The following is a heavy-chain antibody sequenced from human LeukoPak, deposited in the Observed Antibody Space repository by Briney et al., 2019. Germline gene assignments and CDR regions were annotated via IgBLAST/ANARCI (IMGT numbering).Heavy chain of an antibody. D-gene: IGHD3-9*01. Sequence: GGSLRLSCAASGFTFSNYEMNWVRQAPGKGLEWISHISNFGDIIHYADSVKGRFTISRDNSKNTLYLQMNNLRAEDTAIYYCAKAANYDILTGYYLDYWGQGTLVTVSS. CDR1: GFTFSNYE. J-gene: IGHJ4*02. CDR2: ISNFGDII. CDR3: AKAANYDILTGYYLDY. V-gene: IGHV3-23*01.